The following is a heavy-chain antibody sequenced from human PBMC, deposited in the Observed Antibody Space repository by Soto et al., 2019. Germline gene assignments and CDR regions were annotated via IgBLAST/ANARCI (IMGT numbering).Heavy chain of an antibody. J-gene: IGHJ6*02. CDR2: ISAYNGNT. D-gene: IGHD3-3*01. CDR3: AREGLRFLEWFNPRLGIDV. CDR1: GYTFTSYG. Sequence: QVQLVQSGAEVKKPGASVKVSCKASGYTFTSYGISWVRQAPGQGHEWMGWISAYNGNTNYAQKLQVRVTMTTDTSTSTAYMELRSLRSDDTAVYYCAREGLRFLEWFNPRLGIDVWGQGTTVTVSS. V-gene: IGHV1-18*04.